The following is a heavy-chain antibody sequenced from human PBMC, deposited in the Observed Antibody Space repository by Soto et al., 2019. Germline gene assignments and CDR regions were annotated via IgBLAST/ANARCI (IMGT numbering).Heavy chain of an antibody. CDR3: ARLAYGSGSFYTNWFDP. V-gene: IGHV1-69*06. CDR1: GGTFSSYA. Sequence: SVKVSCKASGGTFSSYAISWVRQAPGQGLEWMGGIIPIFGTANYAQKFQGRVTITADKSTSTAYMELSSLRSEDTAVYYCARLAYGSGSFYTNWFDPWGPGTLVTVSS. J-gene: IGHJ5*02. D-gene: IGHD3-10*01. CDR2: IIPIFGTA.